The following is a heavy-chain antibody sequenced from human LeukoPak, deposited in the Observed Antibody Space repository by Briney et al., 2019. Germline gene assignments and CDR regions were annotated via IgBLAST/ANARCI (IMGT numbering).Heavy chain of an antibody. D-gene: IGHD6-6*01. Sequence: GASVKVSCKASGYTSTSYDINWVRQATGQGLEWMGWMNPNSGNTGYAQKFQGRVTMTRNTSISTAYMELSSLRSEDTAVYYCATGGSSSFYYYYYMDVWGKGTTVTVSS. CDR1: GYTSTSYD. CDR3: ATGGSSSFYYYYYMDV. CDR2: MNPNSGNT. J-gene: IGHJ6*03. V-gene: IGHV1-8*01.